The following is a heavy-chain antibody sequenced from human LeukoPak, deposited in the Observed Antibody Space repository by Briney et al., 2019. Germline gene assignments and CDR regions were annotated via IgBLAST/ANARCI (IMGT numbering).Heavy chain of an antibody. D-gene: IGHD5-24*01. CDR3: AREEIRSWFDP. Sequence: AETLSLTCSVSGGSVSSNYWAWLRQPPGKGPEWIGYIYHSGYAKYNPSFKSRVTMSVDTSKSQFSLQLTSVTAADTAVYYCAREEIRSWFDPWGQGTLVTVSS. V-gene: IGHV4-59*02. J-gene: IGHJ5*02. CDR1: GGSVSSNY. CDR2: IYHSGYA.